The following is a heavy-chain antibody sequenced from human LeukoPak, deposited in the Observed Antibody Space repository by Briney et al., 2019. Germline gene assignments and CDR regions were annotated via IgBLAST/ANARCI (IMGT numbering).Heavy chain of an antibody. CDR3: ARGVYSSSWQTTMFFDY. V-gene: IGHV3-48*01. CDR2: ISSSTSTI. D-gene: IGHD6-13*01. J-gene: IGHJ4*02. Sequence: GGSLRLSCAASGFTFSTYSMNWVRQAPGKGLEWVSYISSSTSTIYYADSVKGRFTISRDNAKNSMYLQMISLRAEDTAVYYCARGVYSSSWQTTMFFDYWGQGTLVTVSS. CDR1: GFTFSTYS.